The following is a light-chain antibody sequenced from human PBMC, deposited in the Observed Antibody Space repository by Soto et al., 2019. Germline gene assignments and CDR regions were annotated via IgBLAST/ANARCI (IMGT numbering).Light chain of an antibody. Sequence: DLQMIQSPSSLSASVGDRVTFTCRAGQDIYTSLNWYQHRPGKAPKLLTYGASALQSGVPSRFSGSGSGTDFTLTISSLQAEDFANYYCQHNYNTPRKFGQGTRVDSK. CDR3: QHNYNTPRK. V-gene: IGKV1-39*01. CDR2: GAS. CDR1: QDIYTS. J-gene: IGKJ1*01.